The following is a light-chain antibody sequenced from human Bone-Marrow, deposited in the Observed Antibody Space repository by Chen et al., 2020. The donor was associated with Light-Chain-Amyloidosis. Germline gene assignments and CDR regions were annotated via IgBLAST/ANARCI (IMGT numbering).Light chain of an antibody. V-gene: IGLV3-25*03. CDR1: DLPTKY. Sequence: SYELTQPPSLSVAPGQTARITCSGDDLPTKYAYWYQQTPGQAPVLVIHRDTERPSGISERFSGSSSGTTATLTISVVQAEDEADYHCQSADSSGTYEVIFGGGTKLTVL. CDR2: RDT. CDR3: QSADSSGTYEVI. J-gene: IGLJ2*01.